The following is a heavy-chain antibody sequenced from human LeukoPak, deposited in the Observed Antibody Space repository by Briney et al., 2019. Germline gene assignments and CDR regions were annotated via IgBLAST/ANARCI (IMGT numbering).Heavy chain of an antibody. CDR2: ISSSSSYI. V-gene: IGHV3-21*01. Sequence: GGSLRLSCAASGFTFSSYSMNWVRQAPGKGLEWVSSISSSSSYIYYADSVKGRFTISRDNAKNSLYLQMNSLRAEDTAVYYCARDDWKYYYDSSGYRDDAFNIWGQGTMVTVPS. CDR1: GFTFSSYS. J-gene: IGHJ3*02. CDR3: ARDDWKYYYDSSGYRDDAFNI. D-gene: IGHD3-22*01.